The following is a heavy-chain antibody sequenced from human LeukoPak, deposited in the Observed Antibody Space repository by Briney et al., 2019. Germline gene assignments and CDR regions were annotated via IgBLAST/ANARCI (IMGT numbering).Heavy chain of an antibody. V-gene: IGHV3-30*02. Sequence: GGSLRLSCAASGFTFSSYGMHWVRQAPGKGLEWVAFIRYDGSNKYYADSVKGRFTISRDNSKNTLYLQMNSLRAEDTAVYYCARDTDTVVVVAGGFDYWGQGTLVTVSS. CDR1: GFTFSSYG. J-gene: IGHJ4*02. CDR3: ARDTDTVVVVAGGFDY. D-gene: IGHD2-15*01. CDR2: IRYDGSNK.